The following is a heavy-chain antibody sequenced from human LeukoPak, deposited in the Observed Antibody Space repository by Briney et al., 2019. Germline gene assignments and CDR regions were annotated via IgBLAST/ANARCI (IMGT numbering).Heavy chain of an antibody. CDR2: ISWNSGSI. D-gene: IGHD2-2*01. J-gene: IGHJ4*02. CDR3: ARNPAKVFPAVY. Sequence: GGSLRLSCAASGLTFDDYAMHWVRQAPGKGLEWVSGISWNSGSIGYADSVKGRFTISRDNAKNSLSLQMNSLRADDTAVYYCARNPAKVFPAVYWGQGTLVTVSS. CDR1: GLTFDDYA. V-gene: IGHV3-9*01.